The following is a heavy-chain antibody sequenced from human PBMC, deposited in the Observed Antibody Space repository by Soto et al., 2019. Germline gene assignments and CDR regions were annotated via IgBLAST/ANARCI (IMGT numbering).Heavy chain of an antibody. CDR3: AKDRGRYCSGGSCYSLGY. D-gene: IGHD2-15*01. V-gene: IGHV3-30*18. J-gene: IGHJ4*02. Sequence: QVQLVESGGGVVQPGRSLRLSCAASGFTFSSYGMHWVRQAPGKGLEWVAVISYDGSNKYYADSVKGRFTISRDNSKKTMYLKMNSLGAEDTAGDCCAKDRGRYCSGGSCYSLGYWGQGTLVTVSS. CDR1: GFTFSSYG. CDR2: ISYDGSNK.